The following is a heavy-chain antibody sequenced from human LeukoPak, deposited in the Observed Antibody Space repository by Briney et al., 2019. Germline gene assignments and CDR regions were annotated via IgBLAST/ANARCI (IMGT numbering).Heavy chain of an antibody. V-gene: IGHV4-59*13. CDR1: GGPLTISY. D-gene: IGHD2-21*02. CDR3: VRGERCGGDCSSRQQ. Sequence: SETLSLTCTVSGGPLTISYWSWIRQPPGRGLEWIGYIYYTGITNYHPSLAGRVTMSLDMSKNLISLNLDSVTAADAAVYYCVRGERCGGDCSSRQQWGQGTLVTVSS. CDR2: IYYTGIT. J-gene: IGHJ1*01.